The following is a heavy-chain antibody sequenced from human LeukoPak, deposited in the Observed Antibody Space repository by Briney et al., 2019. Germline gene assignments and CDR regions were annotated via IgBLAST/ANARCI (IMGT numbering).Heavy chain of an antibody. CDR1: GFXFSSYG. J-gene: IGHJ6*02. Sequence: GGSLRLSCAASGFXFSSYGMHWVRQAPGKGLEWVAFIRYDGSNKYYADSVKGRFTISRDNSKNTLYLQMNSLRAEDTAVYYCAKDQSRYYYGSRAMDVWGQGTTVTVSS. D-gene: IGHD3-10*01. V-gene: IGHV3-30*02. CDR2: IRYDGSNK. CDR3: AKDQSRYYYGSRAMDV.